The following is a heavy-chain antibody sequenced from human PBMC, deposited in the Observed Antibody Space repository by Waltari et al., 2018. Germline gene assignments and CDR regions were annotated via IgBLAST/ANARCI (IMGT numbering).Heavy chain of an antibody. CDR3: VRVGRDY. J-gene: IGHJ4*02. D-gene: IGHD2-15*01. CDR1: GFPFSSFP. CDR2: ISINGNV. Sequence: EVQLAESGGGLVQSGGSLRLSCGGSGFPFSSFPMNWVRQAPGKGLEWISYISINGNVYYAASVRGRFTISRDNAKNSLYLQMKSLRAEDTAVYYCVRVGRDYWGQGTLVTVSS. V-gene: IGHV3-48*01.